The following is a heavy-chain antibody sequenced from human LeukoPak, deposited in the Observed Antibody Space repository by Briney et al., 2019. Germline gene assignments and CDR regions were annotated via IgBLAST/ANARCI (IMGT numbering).Heavy chain of an antibody. CDR3: ARFIAAAGYYFDY. CDR2: IYYSRGT. V-gene: IGHV4-59*01. CDR1: GGSITTFY. D-gene: IGHD6-13*01. Sequence: SETLSLTCTVSGGSITTFYWSWIRQPPGKGLEWIGYIYYSRGTMYNPSLKSRVTISIDTSKSQLSLKLSSVTAADTAVYYCARFIAAAGYYFDYWGQGTLVTVSS. J-gene: IGHJ4*02.